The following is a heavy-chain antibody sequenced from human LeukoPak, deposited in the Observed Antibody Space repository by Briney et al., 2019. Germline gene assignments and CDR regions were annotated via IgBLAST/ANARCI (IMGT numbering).Heavy chain of an antibody. D-gene: IGHD5-18*01. Sequence: SETLSLTCAVYSGSFSGYYWSWIRQPPGKGLEWIGEINHSGSTNYNPSLKSRVTISVDTSKNQFSLKLSSVTAADTAVYYCARGLRGIQLWSYWGQGTLVTVSS. CDR3: ARGLRGIQLWSY. V-gene: IGHV4-34*01. CDR1: SGSFSGYY. J-gene: IGHJ4*02. CDR2: INHSGST.